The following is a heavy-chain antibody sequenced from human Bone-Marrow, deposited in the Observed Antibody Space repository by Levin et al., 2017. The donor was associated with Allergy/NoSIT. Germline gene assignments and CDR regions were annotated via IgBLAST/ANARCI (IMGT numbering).Heavy chain of an antibody. CDR1: GFTFSSYS. V-gene: IGHV3-21*01. CDR3: ARLVPAAMPAYPDY. D-gene: IGHD2-2*01. J-gene: IGHJ4*02. CDR2: ISSSSSYI. Sequence: GGSLRLSCAASGFTFSSYSMNWVRQAPGKGLEWVSSISSSSSYIYYADSVKGRFTISRDNAKNSLYLQMNSLRAEDTAVYYCARLVPAAMPAYPDYWGQGTLVTVSS.